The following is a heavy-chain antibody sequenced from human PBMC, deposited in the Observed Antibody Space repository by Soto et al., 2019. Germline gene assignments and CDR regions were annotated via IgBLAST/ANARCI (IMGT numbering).Heavy chain of an antibody. CDR3: TREGSAPYYYYGMDA. Sequence: ASVKVSCKASVGTFSSYAISWVRQAPGQGLEWMGGIIPIFGNTNYAQNLQGRVIMTADTSTSTAYMELRSLRSDDTAIYYCTREGSAPYYYYGMDAWGQGTTVTVSS. V-gene: IGHV1-69*06. CDR2: IIPIFGNT. D-gene: IGHD3-10*01. CDR1: VGTFSSYA. J-gene: IGHJ6*02.